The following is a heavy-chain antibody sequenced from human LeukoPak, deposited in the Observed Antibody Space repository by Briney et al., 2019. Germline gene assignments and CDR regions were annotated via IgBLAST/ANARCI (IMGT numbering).Heavy chain of an antibody. CDR2: IYYSGST. J-gene: IGHJ4*02. CDR1: GGSISSYY. D-gene: IGHD3-22*01. V-gene: IGHV4-59*01. Sequence: SETLSLTCTVSGGSISSYYWSWIRRPPGKGLEWIGYIYYSGSTNYNPSLKSRVTISVDTSKNQFSLKLSSVTAADTAVYYCARSTPLADYYDSSGYYTPGYYFDYWGQGTLVTVSS. CDR3: ARSTPLADYYDSSGYYTPGYYFDY.